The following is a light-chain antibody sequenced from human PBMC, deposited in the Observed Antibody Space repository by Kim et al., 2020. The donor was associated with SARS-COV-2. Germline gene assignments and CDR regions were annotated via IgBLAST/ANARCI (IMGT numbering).Light chain of an antibody. V-gene: IGKV3-11*01. CDR1: QSSSNY. CDR2: DAS. Sequence: TPGERAARSCRASQSSSNYLAWYQQKPGQAPRLLIYDASNRATGIPARFSGSGSVTDFTLTISSLEPEDFAVYYCLQRVSWPPRTFGGGTKVDIK. CDR3: LQRVSWPPRT. J-gene: IGKJ4*01.